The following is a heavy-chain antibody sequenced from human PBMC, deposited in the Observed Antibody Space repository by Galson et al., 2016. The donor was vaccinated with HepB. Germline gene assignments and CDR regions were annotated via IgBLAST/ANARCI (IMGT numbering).Heavy chain of an antibody. CDR2: ISGRDGRT. V-gene: IGHV3-23*01. J-gene: IGHJ4*02. D-gene: IGHD4-23*01. CDR1: GFAFNFYA. CDR3: ANLHYGGNSLDS. Sequence: SLRLSCAASGFAFNFYAMSWVRQAPGKGLEWVSAISGRDGRTYYEDSVKGRFTISRDNSKNTLSLQMNTLRAEDTAVYYCANLHYGGNSLDSWGQGTLFTVSS.